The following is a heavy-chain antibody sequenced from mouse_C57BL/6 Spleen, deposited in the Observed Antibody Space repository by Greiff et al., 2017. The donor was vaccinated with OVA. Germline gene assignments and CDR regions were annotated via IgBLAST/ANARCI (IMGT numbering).Heavy chain of an antibody. CDR2: ISDGGSYT. Sequence: EVQVVESGGGLVKPGGSLKLSCAASGFSFSSYAMSWVRQTPEKRLEWVATISDGGSYTCYPDNVKGRFTISRDNAKNNLYLQMSHLKSEDTALYYCAREPYGNWYFDVWGTGTTVTVSS. J-gene: IGHJ1*03. CDR3: AREPYGNWYFDV. V-gene: IGHV5-4*01. D-gene: IGHD1-1*02. CDR1: GFSFSSYA.